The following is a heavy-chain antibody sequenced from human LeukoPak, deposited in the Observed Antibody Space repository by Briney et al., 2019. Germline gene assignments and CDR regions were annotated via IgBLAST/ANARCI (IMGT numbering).Heavy chain of an antibody. CDR2: ISGSGGST. CDR3: AKEMVVVVVAARDFDY. CDR1: GFTFSSYA. V-gene: IGHV3-23*01. J-gene: IGHJ4*02. D-gene: IGHD2-15*01. Sequence: GGPLRLSCAASGFTFSSYAMSWVRQAPGKGLEWVSAISGSGGSTYYADSVKGRFTISRDNSKNTLYLQMNSLRAEDTAVYYCAKEMVVVVVAARDFDYWGQGTLVTVSS.